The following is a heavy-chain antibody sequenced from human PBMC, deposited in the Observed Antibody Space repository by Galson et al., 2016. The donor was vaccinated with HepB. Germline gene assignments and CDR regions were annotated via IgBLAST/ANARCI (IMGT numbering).Heavy chain of an antibody. CDR1: GYNFASYW. CDR3: ARVSGYQLPVDY. J-gene: IGHJ4*02. D-gene: IGHD2-2*01. CDR2: IWPREHET. Sequence: QSGAYVKKPGESLTISCKGSGYNFASYWIGWVRQMPGKGLEWMAIIWPREHETKYNPSSQGLVTISADKSASTAYLQWSSLKASDTAIYYCARVSGYQLPVDYWGQGTLVTVSP. V-gene: IGHV5-51*01.